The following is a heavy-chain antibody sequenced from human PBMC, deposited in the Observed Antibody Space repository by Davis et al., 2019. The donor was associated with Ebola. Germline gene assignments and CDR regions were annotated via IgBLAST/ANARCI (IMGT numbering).Heavy chain of an antibody. CDR2: TSHNERER. CDR3: ARALHDEVLDY. CDR1: GFPFSNHA. J-gene: IGHJ4*02. V-gene: IGHV3-30*04. D-gene: IGHD1-1*01. Sequence: GESLKISCAASGFPFSNHAMHWVRQAPGKGLEWVAVTSHNERERFYGESVQGRFTISRDNSENVLYLQMDSLRPDNTARYFCARALHDEVLDYWGQGTPVTVSS.